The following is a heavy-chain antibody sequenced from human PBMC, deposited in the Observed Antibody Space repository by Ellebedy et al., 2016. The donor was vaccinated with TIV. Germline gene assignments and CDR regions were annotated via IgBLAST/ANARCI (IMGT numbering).Heavy chain of an antibody. Sequence: AASVKVSCKASGGTFSRYAISWVRQAPGQGLEWVGGIIPSYGTTDIAQRFQGRVTVTADGSTGTVYMELGSLRSEDTAVYYCARGVSYAVLTGQHYYKYGMDVWGQGTTVTVSS. CDR3: ARGVSYAVLTGQHYYKYGMDV. CDR1: GGTFSRYA. J-gene: IGHJ6*02. D-gene: IGHD3-9*01. V-gene: IGHV1-69*13. CDR2: IIPSYGTT.